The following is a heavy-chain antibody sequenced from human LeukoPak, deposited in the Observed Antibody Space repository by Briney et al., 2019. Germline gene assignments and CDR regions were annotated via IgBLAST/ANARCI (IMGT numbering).Heavy chain of an antibody. Sequence: GGSLRLSCVASGFTFNNYAMIWVRQAPGKELEWVSSISGGGETTYYADSAKGRFTISRDNSQNTLYLQMNSLRAEDTAVYYCARDYADYVGYFFFDYWGQGTLVTVSS. D-gene: IGHD4-17*01. J-gene: IGHJ4*02. CDR3: ARDYADYVGYFFFDY. CDR1: GFTFNNYA. CDR2: ISGGGETT. V-gene: IGHV3-23*01.